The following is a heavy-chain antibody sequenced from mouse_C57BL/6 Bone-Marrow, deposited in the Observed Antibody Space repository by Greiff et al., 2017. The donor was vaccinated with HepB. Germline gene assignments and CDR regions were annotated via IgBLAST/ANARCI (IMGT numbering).Heavy chain of an antibody. Sequence: VKLVESGPGLVAPSQSLSITCTVSGFSFTSYGVSWVRQPPGKGLEWLGVIWGDGSTNYHSALISRLSISKDNSKSQVFLKLNSLQTDDTATYYCAKPMVTTYYYAMDYWGQGTSVTVSS. V-gene: IGHV2-3*01. CDR1: GFSFTSYG. CDR2: IWGDGST. D-gene: IGHD2-3*01. CDR3: AKPMVTTYYYAMDY. J-gene: IGHJ4*01.